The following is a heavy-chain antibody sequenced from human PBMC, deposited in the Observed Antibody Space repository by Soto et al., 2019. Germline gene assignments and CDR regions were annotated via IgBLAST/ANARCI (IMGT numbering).Heavy chain of an antibody. CDR1: GFSFNNYG. J-gene: IGHJ4*02. D-gene: IGHD2-2*01. CDR3: AREDSIIIPAVSDF. CDR2: ISKSDYT. Sequence: WGSLRLSCTVSGFSFNNYGIIFFRHSPGKGLEWVSSISKSDYTYYSDSVKGRFTISRDNAKNSVSLQMNTLRVEDTAVYYCAREDSIIIPAVSDFWGQGTLVTVSS. V-gene: IGHV3-21*01.